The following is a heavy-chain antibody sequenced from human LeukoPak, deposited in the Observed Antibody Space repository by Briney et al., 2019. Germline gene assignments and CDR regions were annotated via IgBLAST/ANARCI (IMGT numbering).Heavy chain of an antibody. V-gene: IGHV1-2*02. CDR2: INPNSGGT. Sequence: ASVKVSCKASGYTFTGYYMHWVRQAPGQGLEWMGWINPNSGGTNYAQEFQGRVTMTRDTSISTAYMELSRLRSDDTAVYYCARDGVHCSSTSCYLSDYWGQGTLVTVSS. J-gene: IGHJ4*02. D-gene: IGHD2-2*01. CDR1: GYTFTGYY. CDR3: ARDGVHCSSTSCYLSDY.